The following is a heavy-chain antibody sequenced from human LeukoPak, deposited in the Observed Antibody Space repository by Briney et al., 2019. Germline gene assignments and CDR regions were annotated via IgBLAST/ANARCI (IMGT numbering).Heavy chain of an antibody. V-gene: IGHV3-30*02. CDR3: ANTSPTVTSLFDY. CDR2: IRYDGSNK. D-gene: IGHD4-17*01. CDR1: GITYSSYG. Sequence: GGSLRLSCAASGITYSSYGMDWVRQAPGKGLEWVAFIRYDGSNKYYADSVKGRFTISRDNSKNTLYLQMNSLRAEDTALYYCANTSPTVTSLFDYWGQGTLVTVSS. J-gene: IGHJ4*02.